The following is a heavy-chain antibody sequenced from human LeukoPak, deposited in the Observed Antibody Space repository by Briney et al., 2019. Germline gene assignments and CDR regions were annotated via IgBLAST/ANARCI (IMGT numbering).Heavy chain of an antibody. V-gene: IGHV3-23*01. D-gene: IGHD3-22*01. J-gene: IGHJ3*02. CDR3: ARARVGVVVRDAFDI. Sequence: GGSLRLSCAASGFTFSSYAMSWVRQAPGKGLEWVSAISGSGGSTYYADSVKGRFTISRDNSKNTLYLQMNSLRAEDTAVYYCARARVGVVVRDAFDIWGQGTMVTVSS. CDR2: ISGSGGST. CDR1: GFTFSSYA.